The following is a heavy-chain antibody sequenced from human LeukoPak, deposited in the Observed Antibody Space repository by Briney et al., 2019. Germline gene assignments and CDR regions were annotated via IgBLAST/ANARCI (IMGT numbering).Heavy chain of an antibody. CDR3: ARWGYTSSWFSGFDP. Sequence: GGSLRLSCSASGFTFSSSWMHWVRHAPGKGLVWVSRINSDGSSITYADSVKGRFTISRDNAKNTLYLRMNSLRAEDTAVYYCARWGYTSSWFSGFDPWGQGTLVTVSS. V-gene: IGHV3-74*01. CDR1: GFTFSSSW. CDR2: INSDGSSI. D-gene: IGHD6-13*01. J-gene: IGHJ5*02.